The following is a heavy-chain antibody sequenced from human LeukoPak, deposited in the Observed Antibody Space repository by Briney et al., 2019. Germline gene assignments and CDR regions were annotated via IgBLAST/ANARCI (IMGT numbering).Heavy chain of an antibody. Sequence: GASVKVSCKASGYTFTTHYMHWVRQAPGQGLEWMGVINPSGLWSSSAQKFQGRVTMTRDTSTSTAYMELRSLRSDDTAVYYCARDRDILTGGRYFDLWGRGTLVTVSS. J-gene: IGHJ2*01. D-gene: IGHD3-9*01. CDR3: ARDRDILTGGRYFDL. V-gene: IGHV1-46*01. CDR2: INPSGLWS. CDR1: GYTFTTHY.